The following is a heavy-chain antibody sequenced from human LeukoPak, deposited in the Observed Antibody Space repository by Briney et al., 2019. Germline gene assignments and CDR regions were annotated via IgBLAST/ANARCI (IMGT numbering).Heavy chain of an antibody. Sequence: ASVKVSCKASGYTFTGYYIHWVRQAPGQGPEWMGRINPNSGGTNYAQRFQGRVTVTRDTSITTTYMELSRLRSDDTAVYYCARADVVGTTLFAAFDIWGQGTMVTVSA. J-gene: IGHJ3*02. CDR1: GYTFTGYY. D-gene: IGHD1-1*01. CDR3: ARADVVGTTLFAAFDI. V-gene: IGHV1-2*02. CDR2: INPNSGGT.